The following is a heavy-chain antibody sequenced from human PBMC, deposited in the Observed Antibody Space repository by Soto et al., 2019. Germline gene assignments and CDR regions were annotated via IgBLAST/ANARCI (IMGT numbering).Heavy chain of an antibody. CDR2: INTSGGSS. Sequence: HLAQSGPEVKRPGASVKISCKASGFIFTDWFMHWVRQAPGQGPEWMGIINTSGGSSIYSQKFQDRVTMTRDTSTSTLYVELSSLTSADTAVYYCAKEGAIPGEVDAWGQRTLVTVSS. CDR3: AKEGAIPGEVDA. D-gene: IGHD2-21*01. V-gene: IGHV1-46*01. J-gene: IGHJ1*01. CDR1: GFIFTDWF.